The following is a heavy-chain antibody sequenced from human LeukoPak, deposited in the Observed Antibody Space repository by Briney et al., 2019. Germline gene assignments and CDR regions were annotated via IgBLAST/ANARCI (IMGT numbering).Heavy chain of an antibody. Sequence: GGSLRLSCAASGFTVHSNYMSWVRQAPGKGLEWVSVIYSGGNTYYADSVKGRFTISRDNAKNSLYLQMNSLRAEDTAVCYCAELGITMIGGVWGKGTTVTISS. CDR1: GFTVHSNY. CDR3: AELGITMIGGV. J-gene: IGHJ6*04. V-gene: IGHV3-66*01. CDR2: IYSGGNT. D-gene: IGHD3-10*02.